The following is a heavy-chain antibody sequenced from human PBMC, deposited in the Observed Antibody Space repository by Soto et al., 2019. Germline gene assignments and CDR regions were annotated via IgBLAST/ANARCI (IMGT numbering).Heavy chain of an antibody. Sequence: QLQLQESGPGLVKPSETLSLTCTVSGGSISSSSYYWGWIRQPPGKGLEWIGSIYYSGSTYYNPSLKSRVTISVDTSKNQFSLKLSSVTAADTAVYYCARPTADCGGDCTHWFDPWGQGTLVTVSS. D-gene: IGHD2-21*02. V-gene: IGHV4-39*01. CDR1: GGSISSSSYY. J-gene: IGHJ5*02. CDR2: IYYSGST. CDR3: ARPTADCGGDCTHWFDP.